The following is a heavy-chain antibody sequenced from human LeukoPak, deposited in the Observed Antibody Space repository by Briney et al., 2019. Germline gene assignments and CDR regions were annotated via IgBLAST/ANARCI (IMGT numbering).Heavy chain of an antibody. CDR3: ARGGPVQWGLLDY. D-gene: IGHD1-26*01. J-gene: IGHJ4*02. V-gene: IGHV3-64*01. CDR2: ISCNGGST. CDR1: GFTFSSYD. Sequence: GGSLTLSCAASGFTFSSYDMHWVRQAPGKGLEYVSDISCNGGSTYYANSVKGRFTISRYNTTNTLYLQMGSLRAEDMAVYYSARGGPVQWGLLDYWGRGTVVTVS.